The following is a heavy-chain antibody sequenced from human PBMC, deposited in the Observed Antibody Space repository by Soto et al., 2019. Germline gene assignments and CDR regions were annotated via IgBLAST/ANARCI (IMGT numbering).Heavy chain of an antibody. V-gene: IGHV4-61*01. D-gene: IGHD3-9*01. CDR1: GGSFSSGNDC. CDR3: ARSVLRYFDFDY. J-gene: IGHJ4*02. Sequence: SETLSLTCSVSGGSFSSGNDCWVWNRQPPGKGLEWIGYIYYSGSTNYNPSLKSRVTISVDTSKNQFSLKLSSVTAADTAVSYCARSVLRYFDFDYWGQGTLVTVSS. CDR2: IYYSGST.